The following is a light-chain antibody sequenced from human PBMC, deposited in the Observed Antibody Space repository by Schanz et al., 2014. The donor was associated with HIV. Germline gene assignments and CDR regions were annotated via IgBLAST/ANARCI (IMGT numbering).Light chain of an antibody. V-gene: IGLV1-40*01. CDR3: SSYSSSSTLDV. Sequence: QSVLTQPPSVSGAPGQRVTISCTGSSSNIGAGYDVHWYQHLPGTAPKLLIYGNSHRPSGVPDRFSGSKSGTAASLAISGLQAEDEADYYCSSYSSSSTLDVFGGGTKVTVL. J-gene: IGLJ3*02. CDR2: GNS. CDR1: SSNIGAGYD.